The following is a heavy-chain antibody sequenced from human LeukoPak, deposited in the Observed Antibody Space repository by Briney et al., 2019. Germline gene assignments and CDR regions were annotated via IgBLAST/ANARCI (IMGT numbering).Heavy chain of an antibody. V-gene: IGHV4-38-2*02. J-gene: IGHJ4*02. Sequence: SETLSLTCTVSGYSISSGYYWGWIRQPPGKGLEYIGSIYHNGNTYYNPSLKSRVTISVDTSKSQFSLKLSSVTAADTAVYYCARDRPGGSSLDYWGQGTLVTVSS. D-gene: IGHD6-13*01. CDR2: IYHNGNT. CDR3: ARDRPGGSSLDY. CDR1: GYSISSGYY.